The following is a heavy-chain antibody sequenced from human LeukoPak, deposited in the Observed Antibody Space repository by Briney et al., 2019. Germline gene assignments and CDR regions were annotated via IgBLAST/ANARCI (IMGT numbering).Heavy chain of an antibody. CDR3: ARLKQQLVHWYFDL. D-gene: IGHD6-13*01. V-gene: IGHV4-34*01. Sequence: KASETLSLTCAVYGGSFSGYYWSWIRQPPGKGLEWIGEINHSGSTNYNPSLKSRVTISVDTSKNQFSLKLSSVTAADTAVYYCARLKQQLVHWYFDLWGRGTLVTVSS. CDR1: GGSFSGYY. CDR2: INHSGST. J-gene: IGHJ2*01.